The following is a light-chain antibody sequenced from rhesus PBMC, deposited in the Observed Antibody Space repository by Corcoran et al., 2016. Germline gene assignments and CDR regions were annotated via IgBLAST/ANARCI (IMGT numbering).Light chain of an antibody. CDR1: SNNVGNQE. CDR2: RND. J-gene: IGLJ6*01. CDR3: SAWYSSLRADI. V-gene: IGLV10-114*01. Sequence: QAGLTQPPSVSKDLRQTATLPGTGNSNNVGNQEAAWLQQHQGHPPKLLSYRNDIRPSGISERFSASRSGNTASLTITGLQPEDEADYYCSAWYSSLRADIFGSGTKLTVL.